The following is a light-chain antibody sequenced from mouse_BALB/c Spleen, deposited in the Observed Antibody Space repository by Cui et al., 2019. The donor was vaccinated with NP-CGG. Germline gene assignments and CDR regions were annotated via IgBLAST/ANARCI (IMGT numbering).Light chain of an antibody. CDR1: TGAVTTNNY. CDR3: ALWYSNHWV. Sequence: HAVVTQQSALTTSPGETVTLTCRSSTGAVTTNNYANWVQEKPDHLFTSLIGSTNNRAPGVPARFSGSLIGDKAALTITGAQTEDEAIYFCALWYSNHWVFGGGTKLTVL. CDR2: STN. V-gene: IGLV1*01. J-gene: IGLJ1*01.